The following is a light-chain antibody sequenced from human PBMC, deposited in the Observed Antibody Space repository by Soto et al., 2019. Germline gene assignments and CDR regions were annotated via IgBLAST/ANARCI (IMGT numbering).Light chain of an antibody. V-gene: IGKV1-12*01. Sequence: DIQMTPSPSSVSASVGDRVTITCRASQGISNWLAWYQQKPGNAPKLLIYAPSTLQSGVPSRFGGSGSGTEFTLTISGLQAEDFATYYCQQLYTYPLTFGGGTKVDIK. J-gene: IGKJ4*01. CDR2: APS. CDR3: QQLYTYPLT. CDR1: QGISNW.